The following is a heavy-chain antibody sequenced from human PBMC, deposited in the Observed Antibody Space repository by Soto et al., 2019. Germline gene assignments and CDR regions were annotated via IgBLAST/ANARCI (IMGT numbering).Heavy chain of an antibody. D-gene: IGHD2-2*03. CDR2: IYYSGST. CDR3: ARHGYCSSTSCSWFDP. J-gene: IGHJ5*02. CDR1: GGSISSYY. V-gene: IGHV4-59*08. Sequence: SETLSLTCTVSGGSISSYYWSWIRQPPGKGLELIGYIYYSGSTNYNPSLKSRVTISVDTSKNQFSLKLSSVTAADTAVYYCARHGYCSSTSCSWFDPWGQGTLVTVSS.